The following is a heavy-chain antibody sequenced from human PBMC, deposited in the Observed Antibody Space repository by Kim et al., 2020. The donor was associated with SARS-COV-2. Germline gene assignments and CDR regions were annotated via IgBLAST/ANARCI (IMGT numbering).Heavy chain of an antibody. CDR3: ARDRTELALGNYYYYYGMDV. CDR2: IYYSGST. CDR1: GGSISSGGYY. V-gene: IGHV4-31*03. Sequence: SETLSLTCTVSGGSISSGGYYWSWIRQHPGKGLEWIGYIYYSGSTYYNPSLKSRVTISVDTSKNQFSLKLSSVTAADTAVYYCARDRTELALGNYYYYYGMDVWGQGTTVTVSS. D-gene: IGHD1-7*01. J-gene: IGHJ6*02.